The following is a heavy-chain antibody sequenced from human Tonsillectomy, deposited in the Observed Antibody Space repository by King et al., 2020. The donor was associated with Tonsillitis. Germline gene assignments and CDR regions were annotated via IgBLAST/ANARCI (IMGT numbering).Heavy chain of an antibody. D-gene: IGHD3-10*01. CDR2: ISWNSGSM. Sequence: QLVQSGGGLVQPGRSLRLSCAASGFTFVNYAMHWVRQAPGKGLEGVSGISWNSGSMGYADSVKGLFTISRDNAKNSLYLQMNSLRAEDSAFYYCAKDLGGSGRYFYGMDVWGQGTTVTVSS. CDR1: GFTFVNYA. V-gene: IGHV3-9*01. J-gene: IGHJ6*02. CDR3: AKDLGGSGRYFYGMDV.